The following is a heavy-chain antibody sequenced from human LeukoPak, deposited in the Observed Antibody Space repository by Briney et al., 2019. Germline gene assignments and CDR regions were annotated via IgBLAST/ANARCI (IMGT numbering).Heavy chain of an antibody. CDR2: INHSGST. J-gene: IGHJ5*02. D-gene: IGHD3-3*01. CDR3: ARDNNYDFWSGYYRPANWFDP. Sequence: PSETLSLTCAVYGGSFSGYYWSWIRQPPGKGLEWIGEINHSGSTYYNPSLKSRVTISVDTSKNQFSLKLSSVTAADTAVYYCARDNNYDFWSGYYRPANWFDPWGQGTLVTVSS. V-gene: IGHV4-34*01. CDR1: GGSFSGYY.